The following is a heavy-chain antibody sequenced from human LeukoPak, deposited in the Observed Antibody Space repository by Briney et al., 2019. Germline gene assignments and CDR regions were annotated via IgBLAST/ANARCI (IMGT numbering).Heavy chain of an antibody. V-gene: IGHV3-23*01. CDR1: GFTFSSYA. CDR2: ISGSGDST. Sequence: PGGSLRLSCAASGFTFSSYAMSWVRQAPGKGLEWVSAISGSGDSTYSADSVKDRFTISRDNSKNTLYLQMNSLRAEDTAVYYCARATSYYYYGMDVWGQGTTVTVSS. J-gene: IGHJ6*02. CDR3: ARATSYYYYGMDV.